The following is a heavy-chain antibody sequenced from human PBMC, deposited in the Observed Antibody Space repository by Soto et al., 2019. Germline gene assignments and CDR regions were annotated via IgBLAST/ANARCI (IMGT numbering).Heavy chain of an antibody. CDR3: ARGPVVTPFVDY. CDR2: IYYSGST. Sequence: SEPPSLACTVSGGSLTSGNYYRIWIRQPPGKGLEWIGHIYYSGSTNYNPSLKSRVTISVDASKNQFSLKLSSVTAADTAIYYCARGPVVTPFVDYWGQGTLVTVSS. V-gene: IGHV4-61*01. CDR1: GGSLTSGNYY. J-gene: IGHJ4*02. D-gene: IGHD2-21*02.